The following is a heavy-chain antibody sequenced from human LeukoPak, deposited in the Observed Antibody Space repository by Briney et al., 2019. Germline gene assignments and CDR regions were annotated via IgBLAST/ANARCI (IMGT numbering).Heavy chain of an antibody. CDR3: AREELRSNWFDP. CDR2: INPNSGGT. D-gene: IGHD1-26*01. CDR1: GYTFTGYY. J-gene: IGHJ5*02. Sequence: ASVKVSCKASGYTFTGYYMHWVRQAPGQGLEWMGWINPNSGGTNYAQKFQGWVTMARDTSISTAYMELSRLRSDDTAVYYCAREELRSNWFDPWGQGTLVTVSS. V-gene: IGHV1-2*04.